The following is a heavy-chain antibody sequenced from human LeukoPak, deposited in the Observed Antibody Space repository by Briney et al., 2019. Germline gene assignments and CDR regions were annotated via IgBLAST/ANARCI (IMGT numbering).Heavy chain of an antibody. CDR1: GGSISRYY. V-gene: IGHV4-59*12. CDR3: TREEPEYNSGWSMDV. Sequence: SETLSLTCTVSGGSISRYYWSWIRRPPGKGLEWIGYIDDSGSTNYNPSLKSQVTISVDKSKNQFFMKLNSVTAADTAVYYCTREEPEYNSGWSMDVWGQGTTVTVSS. J-gene: IGHJ6*02. D-gene: IGHD6-19*01. CDR2: IDDSGST.